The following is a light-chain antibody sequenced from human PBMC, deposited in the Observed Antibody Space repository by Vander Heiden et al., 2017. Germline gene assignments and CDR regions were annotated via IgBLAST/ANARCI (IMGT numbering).Light chain of an antibody. CDR3: YSTDSSGNHRV. CDR2: GDS. Sequence: SYELTQPPSVSVSPGQTARTTCSGDALPKEYACWYQQKSGQAPVLVIYGDSKRPSGIPERFSGSRSETMATLTISGAQVDDEADYYCYSTDSSGNHRVFGGGTKLTVL. J-gene: IGLJ2*01. V-gene: IGLV3-10*01. CDR1: ALPKEY.